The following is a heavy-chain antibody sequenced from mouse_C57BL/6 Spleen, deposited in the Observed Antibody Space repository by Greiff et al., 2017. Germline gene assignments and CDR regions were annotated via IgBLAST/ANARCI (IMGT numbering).Heavy chain of an antibody. CDR3: TTGDYYGSRRGWYFDY. J-gene: IGHJ2*01. CDR1: GFNIKDDY. Sequence: VHVKQSGAELVRPGASVKLSCTASGFNIKDDYMHWVKQRPEQGLEWIGWIDPENGDTEYASKFQGKATITADTSSNTAYLQLSSLTSEDTAVYYCTTGDYYGSRRGWYFDYWGQGTTLTVSS. D-gene: IGHD1-1*01. V-gene: IGHV14-4*01. CDR2: IDPENGDT.